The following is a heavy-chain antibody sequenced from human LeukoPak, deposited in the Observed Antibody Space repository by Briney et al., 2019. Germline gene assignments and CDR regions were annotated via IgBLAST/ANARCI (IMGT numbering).Heavy chain of an antibody. J-gene: IGHJ4*02. V-gene: IGHV1-2*02. D-gene: IGHD1-26*01. CDR2: INPNSGGT. Sequence: ASVKVSCKASGYTFTGYYMHWVRQAPGQGLEWMGWINPNSGGTNYAQKFQGRVTMTRDTSISTAYMELSRLRSDDTAVYYCATPIFLSGSYASDYWGQGTLVTVSS. CDR3: ATPIFLSGSYASDY. CDR1: GYTFTGYY.